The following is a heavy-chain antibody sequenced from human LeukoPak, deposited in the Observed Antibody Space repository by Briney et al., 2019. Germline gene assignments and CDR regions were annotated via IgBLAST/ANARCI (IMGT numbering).Heavy chain of an antibody. CDR2: IYYSGST. D-gene: IGHD1-20*01. CDR3: ARGITGTLGEYDFDY. J-gene: IGHJ4*02. V-gene: IGHV4-39*07. Sequence: WETLSLTCTVSGGSISSSSYYWGWIRQPPGKGLEWIGSIYYSGSTNYNPSLKSRVTISVDTSKNQFSLKLSSVTAADTAVYYCARGITGTLGEYDFDYWGQGTLVTVSS. CDR1: GGSISSSSYY.